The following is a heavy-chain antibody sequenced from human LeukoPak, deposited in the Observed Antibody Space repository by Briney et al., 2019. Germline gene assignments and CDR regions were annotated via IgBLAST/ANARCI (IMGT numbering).Heavy chain of an antibody. D-gene: IGHD3-10*01. J-gene: IGHJ3*02. V-gene: IGHV3-9*01. CDR3: AKVLGSGSGSYLRHDAFDI. Sequence: PGRSLRLSCAASGFDFDDYAMHWVRQAPGKGLEWVSGISWNSGSIGYADSVKGRFTISRDNAKNSLYLQMNSLRAEDTALYYCAKVLGSGSGSYLRHDAFDIWGQGTMVTVSS. CDR1: GFDFDDYA. CDR2: ISWNSGSI.